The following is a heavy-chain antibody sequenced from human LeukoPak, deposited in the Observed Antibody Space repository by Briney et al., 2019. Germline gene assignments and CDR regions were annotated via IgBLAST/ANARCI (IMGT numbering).Heavy chain of an antibody. V-gene: IGHV1-2*02. CDR3: ARDRDTMVRGVIITNYYYYGMDV. CDR1: GYTFTGYY. J-gene: IGHJ6*02. D-gene: IGHD3-10*01. Sequence: ASVKVSCKASGYTFTGYYMHWVRQAPGQGLEWMGWINPNSGGTNYAQKFQGRVTMTRDTSTSTVYMELSSLRSEDTAVYYCARDRDTMVRGVIITNYYYYGMDVWGQGTTVTVSS. CDR2: INPNSGGT.